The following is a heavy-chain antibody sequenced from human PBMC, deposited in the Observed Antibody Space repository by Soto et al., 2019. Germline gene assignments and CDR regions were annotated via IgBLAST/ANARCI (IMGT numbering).Heavy chain of an antibody. Sequence: SETLSLTCTVSGGSISSGVYYWSWIRQHPGKGLEWIGYIYYSGSTYYNPPLKSRVTISVDTSKNQFSLKLSSVTAADTAVYYCASHRAVVPAASEFGYYYYGMDVWGQGTTVTVSS. CDR3: ASHRAVVPAASEFGYYYYGMDV. J-gene: IGHJ6*02. D-gene: IGHD2-2*01. CDR1: GGSISSGVYY. CDR2: IYYSGST. V-gene: IGHV4-31*03.